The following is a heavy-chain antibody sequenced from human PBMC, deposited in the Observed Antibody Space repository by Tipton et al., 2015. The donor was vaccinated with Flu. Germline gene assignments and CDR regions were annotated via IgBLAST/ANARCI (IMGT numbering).Heavy chain of an antibody. CDR2: IAPRRGN. CDR1: GYYVDSNYF. Sequence: GLVKPSETLTLTCSVSGYYVDSNYFWGWIRQSPGKGLEHIVTIAPRRGNTFHPSLKSRLSVSVDRSFNQFSLRLRAVTAADTAVYYCARLSYYDVDLKNFYFDYWGQGALVTVSS. CDR3: ARLSYYDVDLKNFYFDY. J-gene: IGHJ4*02. D-gene: IGHD3-10*02. V-gene: IGHV4-38-2*01.